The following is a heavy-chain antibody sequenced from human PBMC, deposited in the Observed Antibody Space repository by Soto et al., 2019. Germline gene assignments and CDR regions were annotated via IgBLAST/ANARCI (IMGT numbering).Heavy chain of an antibody. D-gene: IGHD3-10*01. J-gene: IGHJ4*02. Sequence: QITLKESGPTLVKPTQTLTLTCTFSGFSLSTSGVGVGWIRQPPGKALEWLAVIYWDDDKRSSSSLKSRLTIIKVTSKNQVVLTMTNMDPVDTATYYCAHHPYYGLGTYSFDYWGQGILVTVSS. V-gene: IGHV2-5*02. CDR2: IYWDDDK. CDR3: AHHPYYGLGTYSFDY. CDR1: GFSLSTSGVG.